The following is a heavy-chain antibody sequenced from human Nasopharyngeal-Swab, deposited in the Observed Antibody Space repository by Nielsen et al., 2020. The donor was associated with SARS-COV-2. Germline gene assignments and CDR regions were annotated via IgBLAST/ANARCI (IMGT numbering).Heavy chain of an antibody. CDR3: ARQNVLKHLEWTSTFYSYRIDV. CDR1: GDSMITNS. J-gene: IGHJ6*03. CDR2: IYYNGRT. Sequence: SETLSLTCTVSGDSMITNSWIWIRQPPGKGLEWIGYIYYNGRTNYTPSLKSRVTVSLDTSRNQFSLKLDSVTAADTATYYCARQNVLKHLEWTSTFYSYRIDVWGKGTTVTVSS. D-gene: IGHD2/OR15-2a*01. V-gene: IGHV4-59*08.